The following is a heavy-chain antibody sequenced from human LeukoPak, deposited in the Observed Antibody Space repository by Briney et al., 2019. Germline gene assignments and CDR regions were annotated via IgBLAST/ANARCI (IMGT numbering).Heavy chain of an antibody. Sequence: PSETLSLTCTVSGYSISSGYYWGWIRQPPGKGLEWSGSFFHSGNTYYNPSLKSRVTMSVDTSKNQFSLKLSSVTAADTAVYYCARGGNPYYYYMDVWGKGTTVTISS. CDR3: ARGGNPYYYYMDV. J-gene: IGHJ6*03. CDR1: GYSISSGYY. CDR2: FFHSGNT. V-gene: IGHV4-38-2*02. D-gene: IGHD2/OR15-2a*01.